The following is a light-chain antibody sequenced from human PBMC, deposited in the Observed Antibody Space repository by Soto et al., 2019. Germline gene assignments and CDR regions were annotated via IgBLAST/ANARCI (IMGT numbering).Light chain of an antibody. CDR2: TAS. CDR1: QDISNN. J-gene: IGKJ5*01. CDR3: LQHNNYPLP. V-gene: IGKV1-17*01. Sequence: DVQITQSPPSLSASVGDRVTITCRASQDISNNLGWYQQRSGKAPKRLIFTASNLQSGVPSRFSGSGSGTEFTLTISGLQPEDFATYYCLQHNNYPLPFGQGTRLEI.